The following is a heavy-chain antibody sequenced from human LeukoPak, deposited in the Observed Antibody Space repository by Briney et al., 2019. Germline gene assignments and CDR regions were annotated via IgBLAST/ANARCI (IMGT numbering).Heavy chain of an antibody. Sequence: ASVKVSCKASGYTFTGYYMHWVRQAPGQGLEWMGWINPNSGGTNYAQEFQGRVTMTRDTSISTAYMELSRLRSDDTAVYYCATFYDILTGYSVDAFDIWGQGTMVTVSS. CDR2: INPNSGGT. V-gene: IGHV1-2*02. D-gene: IGHD3-9*01. J-gene: IGHJ3*02. CDR3: ATFYDILTGYSVDAFDI. CDR1: GYTFTGYY.